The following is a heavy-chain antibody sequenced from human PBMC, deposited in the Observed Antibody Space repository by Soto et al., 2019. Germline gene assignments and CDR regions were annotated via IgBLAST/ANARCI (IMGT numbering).Heavy chain of an antibody. D-gene: IGHD6-13*01. V-gene: IGHV1-2*02. CDR2: INPNSGGT. Sequence: ASVKVSCKASGYTFTGYYMHWVRQAPGQGLEWMGWINPNSGGTNYAQKFQGRVTMTRDTSISTAYMELSRLRSDDTAVYYCARELAAAGTYYCCCMDVWGQGTTVTVSS. J-gene: IGHJ6*02. CDR3: ARELAAAGTYYCCCMDV. CDR1: GYTFTGYY.